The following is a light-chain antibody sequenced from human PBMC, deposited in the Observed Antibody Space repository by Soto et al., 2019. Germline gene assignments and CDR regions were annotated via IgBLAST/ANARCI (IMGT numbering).Light chain of an antibody. CDR3: QHYNSYSEA. V-gene: IGKV1-5*03. Sequence: DIQMTQSPSTLSASVGDRVTNTCRASQSISSWLAWYQQKPGKVPKLLIYKASTLKSGVPSRFSGSGSGTEFTLTISSLQPDDFATYYCQHYNSYSEAFGQGTKVDI. CDR1: QSISSW. CDR2: KAS. J-gene: IGKJ1*01.